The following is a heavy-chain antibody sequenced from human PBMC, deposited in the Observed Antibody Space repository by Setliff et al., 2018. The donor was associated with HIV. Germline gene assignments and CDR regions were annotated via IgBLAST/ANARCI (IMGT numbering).Heavy chain of an antibody. V-gene: IGHV3-48*03. Sequence: PGGSLRLSCAASGFTFSSYEMNWVRQAPGKGLEWVSYISSSGSTIYYADSVKGRFTISRDNAKNTLYLQMNSLRAEDTAVYYCARDRFCSGSSCPTVDALDLWGQGTMVTVSS. J-gene: IGHJ3*01. CDR3: ARDRFCSGSSCPTVDALDL. CDR1: GFTFSSYE. CDR2: ISSSGSTI. D-gene: IGHD2-15*01.